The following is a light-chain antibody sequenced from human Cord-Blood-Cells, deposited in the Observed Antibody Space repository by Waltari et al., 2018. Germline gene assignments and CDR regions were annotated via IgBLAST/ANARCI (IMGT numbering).Light chain of an antibody. CDR1: SSDAGGYTL. J-gene: IGLJ1*01. V-gene: IGLV2-23*02. CDR2: AVS. Sequence: SALPQPASVSHSPGQSLTLPCPGTSSDAGGYTLVAWYQQHPGKAPKLMIYAVSKRPSGVSNRFSGSKSGNTASLTISGLQAEDEADYYCCSYAGSSTYVFGTGTKVTVL. CDR3: CSYAGSSTYV.